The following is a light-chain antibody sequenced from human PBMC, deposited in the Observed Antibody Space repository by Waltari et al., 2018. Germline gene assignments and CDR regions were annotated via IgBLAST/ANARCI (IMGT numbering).Light chain of an antibody. V-gene: IGLV2-14*03. J-gene: IGLJ3*02. CDR2: AVN. CDR1: SSDVGVHNY. CDR3: SSYTTSNTWV. Sequence: QSALTQPASVSGSPGQSITISCPGTSSDVGVHNYVSWYQQHPGKAPKLMIYAVNKRPSGCSDRFSGSRSGNTASLTISGLQAEDEADYYCSSYTTSNTWVFGGGTKLTVL.